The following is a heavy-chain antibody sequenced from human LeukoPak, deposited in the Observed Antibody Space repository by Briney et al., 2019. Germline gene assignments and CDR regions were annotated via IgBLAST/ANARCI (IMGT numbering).Heavy chain of an antibody. CDR2: INPNSGGT. V-gene: IGHV1-2*04. J-gene: IGHJ5*02. Sequence: SVKVSCKASGYTFTGYYMHWVRQAPGQGLEWMGWINPNSGGTNYAQKFQGWVTMTRDTSISTAYMELSRLRSDDTAVYYCARELHGSGSYYNGLNWFDPWGQGTLVTVSS. CDR1: GYTFTGYY. CDR3: ARELHGSGSYYNGLNWFDP. D-gene: IGHD3-10*01.